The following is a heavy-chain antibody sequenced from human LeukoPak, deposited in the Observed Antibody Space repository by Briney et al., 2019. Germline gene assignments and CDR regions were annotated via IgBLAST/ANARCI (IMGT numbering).Heavy chain of an antibody. CDR3: ARELFRSGSYFFPLPSSSFDY. J-gene: IGHJ4*02. Sequence: GGSLRLSCAASGFTFSSYAMHWVRQAPGKGLGWVAVISYDGSNKYYADSVKGRFTISRDNSKNTLYLQMNSLRAEDTAVYYCARELFRSGSYFFPLPSSSFDYWGQGTLVTVSS. CDR1: GFTFSSYA. CDR2: ISYDGSNK. V-gene: IGHV3-30-3*01. D-gene: IGHD1-26*01.